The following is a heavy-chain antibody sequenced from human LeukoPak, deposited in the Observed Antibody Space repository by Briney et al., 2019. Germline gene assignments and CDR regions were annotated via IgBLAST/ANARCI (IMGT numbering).Heavy chain of an antibody. CDR3: ARDGALVDTAMVTDY. CDR1: GFTFSSYS. CDR2: ISSSSSYI. D-gene: IGHD5-18*01. J-gene: IGHJ4*02. Sequence: PGGSLSLSCAASGFTFSSYSMNWVRQAPGKGLEWVSSISSSSSYIYYADSVKGRFTISRDNAKNSLYLQMNSLRAEDTAVYYCARDGALVDTAMVTDYWGQGTLVTVSS. V-gene: IGHV3-21*01.